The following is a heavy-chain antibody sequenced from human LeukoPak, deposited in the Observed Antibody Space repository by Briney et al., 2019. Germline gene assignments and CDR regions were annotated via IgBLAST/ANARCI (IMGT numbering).Heavy chain of an antibody. CDR1: GYTFTSYY. CDR2: INPSGGST. J-gene: IGHJ4*02. Sequence: ASVKVSCKASGYTFTSYYMHWVRQAPGQGLEWIGIINPSGGSTSYAQKFQGRVTMTRDMSTSTVYMELSSLRSEDTAVYYCARDFGTYYYDSSGYEPFDYWGQGTLVTVSP. CDR3: ARDFGTYYYDSSGYEPFDY. D-gene: IGHD3-22*01. V-gene: IGHV1-46*01.